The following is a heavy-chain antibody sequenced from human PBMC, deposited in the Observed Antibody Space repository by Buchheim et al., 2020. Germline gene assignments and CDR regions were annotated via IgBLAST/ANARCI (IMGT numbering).Heavy chain of an antibody. V-gene: IGHV1-46*01. CDR2: INPSGGST. D-gene: IGHD3-10*01. CDR3: ARDCITMVRGVIAYYYYYGMDV. CDR1: GYTFTSYY. J-gene: IGHJ6*02. Sequence: QVQLVQSGAEVKKPGASVKVSCKASGYTFTSYYMHWVRQAPGQGLEWMGIINPSGGSTSYAQKFQGRVTMTRDTSTSTVYMELSSLRSDDTAVYYCARDCITMVRGVIAYYYYYGMDVWGQGTT.